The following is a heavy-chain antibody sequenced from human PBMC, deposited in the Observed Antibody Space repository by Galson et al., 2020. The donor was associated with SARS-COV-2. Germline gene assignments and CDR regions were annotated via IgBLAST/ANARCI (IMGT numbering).Heavy chain of an antibody. CDR1: GGSIRSGGYY. J-gene: IGHJ5*02. CDR2: TDYSGST. CDR3: AREARGYCSGGSCYANWCDP. Sequence: SETLSLTCPVSGGSIRSGGYYCSWIRQHPANGPAWIGYTDYSGSTYYNPSLQSRVTISVDTSTNQFSLKLSSVTAADTAVYYCAREARGYCSGGSCYANWCDPWGQGTLVTVSS. V-gene: IGHV4-31*03. D-gene: IGHD2-15*01.